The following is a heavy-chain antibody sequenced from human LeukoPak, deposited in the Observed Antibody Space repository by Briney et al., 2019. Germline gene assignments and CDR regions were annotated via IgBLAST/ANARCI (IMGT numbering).Heavy chain of an antibody. CDR1: GGSVSSGSYY. CDR3: ARGPRVLRYFDWLLPYYFDY. CDR2: IYYSGST. J-gene: IGHJ4*02. V-gene: IGHV4-61*01. Sequence: SSETLSLTCTVSGGSVSSGSYYWRWIRQPPGRGLEWIVYIYYSGSTNYNPSLKSRVTISVDTSKNQFSLKLSSVTAADTAVYYCARGPRVLRYFDWLLPYYFDYWGQGTLVTVSS. D-gene: IGHD3-9*01.